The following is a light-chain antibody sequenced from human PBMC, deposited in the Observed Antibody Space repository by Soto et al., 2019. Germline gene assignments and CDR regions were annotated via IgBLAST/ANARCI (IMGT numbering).Light chain of an antibody. V-gene: IGLV1-44*01. Sequence: QTVVTQSPSASGTPGQRVTISCSGSSSNIGANTVNWYQQLPGTAPKLLIFFGSHRPSGVSDRFSGSKSGSSASLAISGIQSEDEAEYYCSAWDDSLNGVVFGGGTKVTVL. J-gene: IGLJ2*01. CDR3: SAWDDSLNGVV. CDR1: SSNIGANT. CDR2: FGS.